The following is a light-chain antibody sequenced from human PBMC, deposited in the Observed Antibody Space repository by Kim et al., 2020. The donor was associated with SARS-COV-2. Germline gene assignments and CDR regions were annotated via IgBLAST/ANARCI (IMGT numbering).Light chain of an antibody. Sequence: ASVGDRVTLTCRASQGISSYLTWYQQKPGKAPKLLIYAASSLESGVPSRFSGSGSGTDFTLTISSLQPEDFATYYCQQCYSSPLTFGGGTKVDIK. V-gene: IGKV1-39*01. J-gene: IGKJ4*01. CDR2: AAS. CDR1: QGISSY. CDR3: QQCYSSPLT.